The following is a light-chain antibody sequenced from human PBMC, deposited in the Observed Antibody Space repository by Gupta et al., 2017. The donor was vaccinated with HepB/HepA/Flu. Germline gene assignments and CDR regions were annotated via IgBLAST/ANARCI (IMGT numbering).Light chain of an antibody. V-gene: IGLV3-21*04. Sequence: SYVLPQPPSVSVAPGKTGRITCGRNNLGNKSVHWYQQKPAQAPVLVMYYDSGRPSGIPERFSGSNLGDTAALPISRVEAGEEADYFCQVWDGSSYHVVFGGGTKLTVL. J-gene: IGLJ2*01. CDR2: YDS. CDR1: NLGNKS. CDR3: QVWDGSSYHVV.